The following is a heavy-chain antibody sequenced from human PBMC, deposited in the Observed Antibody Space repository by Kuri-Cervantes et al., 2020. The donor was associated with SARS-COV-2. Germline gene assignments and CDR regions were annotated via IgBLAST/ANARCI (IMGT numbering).Heavy chain of an antibody. CDR1: SGSISSYY. D-gene: IGHD3-10*01. Sequence: SETLSLTCTVSSGSISSYYWSWIRQPAGKGLEWIGRIYTSGSTNYNPSLKSRVTMSVDTSKNQFSLKLSSVTAADTAVYYCARGGLGFRDHAFDIWGQGTMVTVSS. J-gene: IGHJ3*02. CDR2: IYTSGST. V-gene: IGHV4-4*07. CDR3: ARGGLGFRDHAFDI.